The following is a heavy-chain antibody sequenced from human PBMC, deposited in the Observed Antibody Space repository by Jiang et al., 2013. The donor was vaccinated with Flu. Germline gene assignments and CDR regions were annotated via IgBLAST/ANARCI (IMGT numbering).Heavy chain of an antibody. CDR1: GGTFSSYA. Sequence: ASGGTFSSYAISWVRQAPGQGLEWMGRIIPILGIANYAQKFQGRVTITADESTSTAYMELSSLRSEDTAVYYCAREGIMITFGGRAWFDPWGQGTLVTVSS. J-gene: IGHJ5*02. D-gene: IGHD3-16*01. CDR3: AREGIMITFGGRAWFDP. CDR2: IIPILGIA. V-gene: IGHV1-69*04.